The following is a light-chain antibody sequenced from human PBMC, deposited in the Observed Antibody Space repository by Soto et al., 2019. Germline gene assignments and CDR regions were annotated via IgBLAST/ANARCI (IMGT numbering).Light chain of an antibody. Sequence: EIVLTQSPATLSLSPGDRATLSCRASQSVRSDYFAWYQQKPGQAPRVIIFGVSTRATAIPDRFSGSGSGTDFTLTISRLEPEDFDLYYCQQYGNSPLTFGGGTKVDIK. CDR2: GVS. CDR3: QQYGNSPLT. CDR1: QSVRSDY. J-gene: IGKJ4*01. V-gene: IGKV3-20*01.